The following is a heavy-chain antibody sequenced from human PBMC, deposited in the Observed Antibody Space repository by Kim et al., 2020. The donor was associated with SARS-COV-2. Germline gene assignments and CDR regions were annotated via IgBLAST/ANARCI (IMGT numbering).Heavy chain of an antibody. V-gene: IGHV4-59*01. CDR1: GGSISSYY. CDR2: IYYSGST. D-gene: IGHD3-10*01. Sequence: SETLSLTCTVSGGSISSYYWRWIRQPPGKGLEWIGYIYYSGSTNYNPSLKSRVTISVDTSKNQFSLKLSSVTAADTAVYYCARVKVREANFAVIAEYYFDYWGQGTLVTVSS. J-gene: IGHJ4*02. CDR3: ARVKVREANFAVIAEYYFDY.